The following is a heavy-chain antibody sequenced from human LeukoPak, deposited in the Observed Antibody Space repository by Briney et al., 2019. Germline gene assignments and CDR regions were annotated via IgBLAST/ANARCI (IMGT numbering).Heavy chain of an antibody. D-gene: IGHD6-13*01. J-gene: IGHJ4*02. CDR1: GGSFSGYY. V-gene: IGHV4-34*01. CDR3: AGGYSSSWYQVLHY. Sequence: SETLSLTCAVYGGSFSGYYWSWIRQPPGKGLEWIGEINHSGSTNYNPSLKSRVTISVDTSKNQFSLKLSSVTAADTAVYYCAGGYSSSWYQVLHYWGQGTLVTVSS. CDR2: INHSGST.